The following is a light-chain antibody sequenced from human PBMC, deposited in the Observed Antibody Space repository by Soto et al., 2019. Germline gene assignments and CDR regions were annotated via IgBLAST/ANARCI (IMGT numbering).Light chain of an antibody. J-gene: IGLJ2*01. CDR2: DVN. V-gene: IGLV2-8*01. Sequence: QSALTQPPSASGSPGQSVTISCTGTSSDVGTNNYVSWYQHYSGKAPKLMIYDVNKRPSGVPDRFSGSKSGNTASLTVSGLQAEDEGDYYCASFSNSHVLLLGGGTKVTVL. CDR1: SSDVGTNNY. CDR3: ASFSNSHVLL.